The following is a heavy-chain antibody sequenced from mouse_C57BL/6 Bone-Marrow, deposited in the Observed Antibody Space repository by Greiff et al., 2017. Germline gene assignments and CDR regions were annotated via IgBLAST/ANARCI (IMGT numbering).Heavy chain of an antibody. V-gene: IGHV5-6*01. CDR2: ISSGGSYT. CDR1: GFTFSSYG. Sequence: EVQLVESGGDLVKPGGSLKLSCAASGFTFSSYGMSWVRQTPDKRLEWVATISSGGSYTYYPDSVKGRFTISRDNAKNTLYLQKSSLKSEDTAMYYCARHRYFDVGGTGTAITVSS. CDR3: ARHRYFDV. J-gene: IGHJ1*03.